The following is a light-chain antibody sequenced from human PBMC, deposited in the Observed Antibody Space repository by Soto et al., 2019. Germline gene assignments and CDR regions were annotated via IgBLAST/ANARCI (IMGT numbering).Light chain of an antibody. CDR2: AAS. V-gene: IGKV1-39*01. J-gene: IGKJ3*01. CDR3: QQRYSTPRFT. CDR1: QSISSY. Sequence: DIQMTQSPSSLSASVGDRVTITCRASQSISSYLNWYQQKPGKAPKLLIYAASSLQSGVPSRFSGSGSGTAFTLTISSLQPEDFATYYCQQRYSTPRFTFGPGTKVDIK.